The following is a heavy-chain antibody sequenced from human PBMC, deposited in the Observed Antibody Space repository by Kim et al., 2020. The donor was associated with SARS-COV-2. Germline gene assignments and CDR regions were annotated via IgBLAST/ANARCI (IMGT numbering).Heavy chain of an antibody. V-gene: IGHV3-23*01. J-gene: IGHJ4*02. Sequence: ADSVRGRFSISRDKSKSTLYLQMNSRRAEDTAIYYCARDSPDGLYYLFDYWGQGARVTVSS. D-gene: IGHD1-26*01. CDR3: ARDSPDGLYYLFDY.